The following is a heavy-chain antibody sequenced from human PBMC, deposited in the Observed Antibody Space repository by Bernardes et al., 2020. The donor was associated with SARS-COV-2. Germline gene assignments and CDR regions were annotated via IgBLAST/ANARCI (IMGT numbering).Heavy chain of an antibody. D-gene: IGHD3-10*01. CDR3: ARSYYYGSGSYRY. Sequence: SETLSLTCAVYGGSFSGCYWSWIRKRPGKGLEWIGEINHSGSTNYNPSLKSRVTISVDTSKNQFSLKLSSVTAADTAVYYCARSYYYGSGSYRYWGQGTLVTVSS. CDR1: GGSFSGCY. V-gene: IGHV4-34*01. CDR2: INHSGST. J-gene: IGHJ4*02.